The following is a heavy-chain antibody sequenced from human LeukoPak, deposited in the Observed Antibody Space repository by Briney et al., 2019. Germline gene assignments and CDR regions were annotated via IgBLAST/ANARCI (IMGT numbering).Heavy chain of an antibody. CDR3: ARGLYYYDSSGYYYVAGRYYFDY. CDR1: GGSISSSSYY. CDR2: IYYSGST. D-gene: IGHD3-22*01. Sequence: PSETLSLTCTVSGGSISSSSYYWGWIRQAPGKGLEWNGSIYYSGSTYYNPSLKSRVTISVDTSKNQFALKLSSVTAADTAVYYCARGLYYYDSSGYYYVAGRYYFDYWGQGTLVTVSS. J-gene: IGHJ4*02. V-gene: IGHV4-39*06.